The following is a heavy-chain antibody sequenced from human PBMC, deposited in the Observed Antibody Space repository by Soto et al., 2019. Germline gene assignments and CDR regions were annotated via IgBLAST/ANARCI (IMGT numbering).Heavy chain of an antibody. Sequence: QVHLQQWGAGLLKPSETLSLTCAVYSGSFSGYFWTWIRQPPGRGLEWIGEVDHSGSTNYSPSLRTRVTISVDASKKQFSLKMTSVTAADTAVYYCARVLSNSSPERTDYWGQGTLVTVSS. D-gene: IGHD4-4*01. CDR2: VDHSGST. J-gene: IGHJ4*02. CDR3: ARVLSNSSPERTDY. CDR1: SGSFSGYF. V-gene: IGHV4-34*02.